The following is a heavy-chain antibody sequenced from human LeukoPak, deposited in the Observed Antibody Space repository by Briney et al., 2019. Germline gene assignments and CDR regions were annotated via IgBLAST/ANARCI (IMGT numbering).Heavy chain of an antibody. V-gene: IGHV3-64*01. J-gene: IGHJ6*03. Sequence: GGSLGLTCAAPGFTFTSYAMFWVRQPPGKGLEYVASISSHGGNTYYATSVKDRFTISRDDSKKTVFLEMGSLRAEDMAVYYCAREYCAGGSCSSDYFYYHMDVWGKASSVTVSS. CDR1: GFTFTSYA. CDR2: ISSHGGNT. CDR3: AREYCAGGSCSSDYFYYHMDV. D-gene: IGHD2-15*01.